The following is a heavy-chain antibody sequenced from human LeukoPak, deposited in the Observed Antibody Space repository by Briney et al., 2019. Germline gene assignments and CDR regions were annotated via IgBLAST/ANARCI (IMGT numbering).Heavy chain of an antibody. CDR1: GFTFATYS. J-gene: IGHJ3*01. CDR2: IFGSASKI. V-gene: IGHV3-23*01. Sequence: GGSLGLSCTTSGFTFATYSMSWVRQAPGQGLEGVASIFGSASKIYHADSVKGRFTVSRDNPKKTLYLQMNGLRVEDTALYYCVKDRVPDSGWSFDVWGRGTMVTVSA. D-gene: IGHD6-19*01. CDR3: VKDRVPDSGWSFDV.